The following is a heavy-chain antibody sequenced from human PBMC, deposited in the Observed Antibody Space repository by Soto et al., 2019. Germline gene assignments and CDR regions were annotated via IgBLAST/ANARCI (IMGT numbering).Heavy chain of an antibody. CDR1: GFTVSNNY. CDR3: ARHVGSYWYFDL. Sequence: EVQLVESGGGLVQPGESLRLSCAASGFTVSNNYLGWVRQAPGKGLEWVSSIYIYGRTYYADFVRGRFTISTDSSKDNLHLQMNGLRVDDTAMYYCARHVGSYWYFDLWGRGTLVTVSS. CDR2: IYIYGRT. D-gene: IGHD1-26*01. V-gene: IGHV3-66*04. J-gene: IGHJ2*01.